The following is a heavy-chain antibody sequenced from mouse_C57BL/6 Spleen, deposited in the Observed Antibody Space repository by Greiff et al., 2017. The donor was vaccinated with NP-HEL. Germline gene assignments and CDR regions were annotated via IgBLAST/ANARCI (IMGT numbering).Heavy chain of an antibody. CDR2: IHPNSGST. J-gene: IGHJ2*01. CDR1: GYTFTSYW. CDR3: AREDRGGYFDY. V-gene: IGHV1-64*01. Sequence: VQLQQPGAELVKPGASVKLSCKASGYTFTSYWMHWVKQRPGQGLEWIGMIHPNSGSTNYNEKFKSKATLTVDKSSSTAYMQLSSLTSEDSAVYYCAREDRGGYFDYWGQGTTLTVSS.